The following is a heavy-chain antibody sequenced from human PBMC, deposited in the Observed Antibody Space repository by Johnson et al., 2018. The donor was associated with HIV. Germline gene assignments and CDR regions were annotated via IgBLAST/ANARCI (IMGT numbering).Heavy chain of an antibody. V-gene: IGHV3-30*04. CDR3: ARASDAFDI. J-gene: IGHJ3*02. CDR1: GFTFSSYA. CDR2: ISYDGSTK. Sequence: QVQLVESGGGVVQPGRSLRLSCAASGFTFSSYALHWVRQAPGKGLEWVAVISYDGSTKYYADSVKGRFTISRDNSKNTLYRQMNSLRAEDTAVYYCARASDAFDIWGQGTMVTVSS.